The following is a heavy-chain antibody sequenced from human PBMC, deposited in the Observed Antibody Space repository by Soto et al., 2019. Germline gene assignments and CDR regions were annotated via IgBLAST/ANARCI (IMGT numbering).Heavy chain of an antibody. D-gene: IGHD4-17*01. CDR3: ARETYGDYVGYFDP. CDR2: IYYMGRT. V-gene: IGHV4-59*01. Sequence: PSETLSLTCTVDSISTYYWNWIRQSPGKGLEWIGYIYYMGRTNYNPSLRSRVTMSIDTSRNQFSLKLRSVTAADTAVYYCARETYGDYVGYFDPWGQGILVTVSS. CDR1: DSISTYY. J-gene: IGHJ5*02.